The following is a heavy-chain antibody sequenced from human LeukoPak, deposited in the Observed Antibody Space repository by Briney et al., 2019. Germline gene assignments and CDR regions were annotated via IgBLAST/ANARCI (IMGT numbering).Heavy chain of an antibody. D-gene: IGHD6-19*01. CDR1: GFTFSNAW. CDR2: IKSKTDGGTT. CDR3: TTDPQWLVQYYFDY. Sequence: GGSLRLSCAASGFTFSNAWMSWVRQAPGKGLEWVGRIKSKTDGGTTDYAAPVKGRFTISRDDSKNTLYLQMNSLKTEDTAVYYRTTDPQWLVQYYFDYWGQGTLVTVSS. J-gene: IGHJ4*02. V-gene: IGHV3-15*01.